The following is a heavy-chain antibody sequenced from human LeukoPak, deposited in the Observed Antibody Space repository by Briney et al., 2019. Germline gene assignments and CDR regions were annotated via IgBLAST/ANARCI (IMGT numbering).Heavy chain of an antibody. CDR1: GFTFSSYN. J-gene: IGHJ4*02. Sequence: GGSLRLSCAASGFTFSSYNMNWVRQAPGKGLEWVSSISSGSNYIYYADSVKGRFTISRDNAKNSLYLQMNSLRAEDTAVYYCAREKIEMATITHFDYWGQGTLVTVSS. CDR2: ISSGSNYI. CDR3: AREKIEMATITHFDY. V-gene: IGHV3-21*01. D-gene: IGHD5-24*01.